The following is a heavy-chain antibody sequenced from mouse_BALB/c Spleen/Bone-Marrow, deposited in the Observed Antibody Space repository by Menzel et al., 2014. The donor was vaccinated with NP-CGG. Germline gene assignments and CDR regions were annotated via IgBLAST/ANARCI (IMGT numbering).Heavy chain of an antibody. CDR1: GYTFSSYW. D-gene: IGHD2-4*01. CDR2: ILPGSGNT. V-gene: IGHV1-9*01. CDR3: ARYYDYAWFAY. Sequence: QVQLQQSGTELMKPGASVKISCKATGYTFSSYWIEWVKERPGHGLEWIGEILPGSGNTNYNENFKGKATFTADTYSNTAYMQLSSLTSEDSAVYYCARYYDYAWFAYWGQGTLVTVSA. J-gene: IGHJ3*01.